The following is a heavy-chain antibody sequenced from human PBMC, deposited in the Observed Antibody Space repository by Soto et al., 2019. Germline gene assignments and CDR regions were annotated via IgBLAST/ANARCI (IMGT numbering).Heavy chain of an antibody. CDR3: AKRGGGVRSSEHPFVEY. V-gene: IGHV3-30*18. J-gene: IGHJ4*02. D-gene: IGHD2-15*01. Sequence: QVQLVESGGGVVQPGKSLRLSCAASGFIFSNYGMHWVRQAPGTALEWVALISFDAKNRNYADSVKGRFTIYRDNANNTLDLETNSLRPEVTAFYYCAKRGGGVRSSEHPFVEYWGEGTLVSVSS. CDR2: ISFDAKNR. CDR1: GFIFSNYG.